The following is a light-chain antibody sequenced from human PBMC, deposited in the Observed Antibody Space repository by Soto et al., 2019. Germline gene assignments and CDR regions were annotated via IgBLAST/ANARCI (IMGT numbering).Light chain of an antibody. Sequence: DIQMTQSPSTLSGCVGDRVTVTFRASQNIRSRLAWFQQKPGKAPKLLIYDASSLESGVPQRFSGSGSGTEFTLTISSLQTDDFSTYYCQQYHSYWTFGQGTKVDIK. CDR1: QNIRSR. J-gene: IGKJ1*01. CDR3: QQYHSYWT. V-gene: IGKV1-5*01. CDR2: DAS.